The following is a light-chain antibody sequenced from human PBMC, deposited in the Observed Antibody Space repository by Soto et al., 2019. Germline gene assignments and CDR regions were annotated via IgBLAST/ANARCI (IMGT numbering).Light chain of an antibody. J-gene: IGLJ2*01. Sequence: QYVLTQPASVSGSPGQSITISCTGTSSDVGGYNYVSWYQQHTGKAPKLMIYDVSNRPSGVSNRFSGSKSGNKASLTIYGLQAEDEADDYCSSYTSRSPVVFGGGTKLTVL. CDR3: SSYTSRSPVV. CDR1: SSDVGGYNY. V-gene: IGLV2-14*01. CDR2: DVS.